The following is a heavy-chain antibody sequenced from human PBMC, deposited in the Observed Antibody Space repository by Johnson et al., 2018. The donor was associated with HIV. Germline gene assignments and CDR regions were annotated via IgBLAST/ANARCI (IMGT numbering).Heavy chain of an antibody. Sequence: VQVVESGGGLIQPGGSLRLSCAASGFSFDDYGMTWVRQAPGKGLEWVSRINWNGGSTGYADSVKGRFTISRDNAKNSLYLQMNSLRAEETAVYYCARPSKREGIVVVPAAIWGQGTMVTVSS. V-gene: IGHV3-20*04. J-gene: IGHJ3*02. CDR2: INWNGGST. CDR1: GFSFDDYG. D-gene: IGHD2-2*01. CDR3: ARPSKREGIVVVPAAI.